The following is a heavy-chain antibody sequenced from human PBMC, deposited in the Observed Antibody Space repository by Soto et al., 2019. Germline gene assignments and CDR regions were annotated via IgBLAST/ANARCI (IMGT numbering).Heavy chain of an antibody. D-gene: IGHD5-18*01. J-gene: IGHJ4*02. CDR3: ARDPGYSLDY. CDR2: TYYRSKWYN. V-gene: IGHV6-1*01. Sequence: QVQLQQSGPGLEKPSQTLSLTCAISEDSVSIYSASCNWIRQSPPRGLEWLGRTYYRSKWYNDYAVSVKSRITINPDTSKNQFSLQLNSVTPEDTAVYYCARDPGYSLDYWGQGTLVTVSS. CDR1: EDSVSIYSAS.